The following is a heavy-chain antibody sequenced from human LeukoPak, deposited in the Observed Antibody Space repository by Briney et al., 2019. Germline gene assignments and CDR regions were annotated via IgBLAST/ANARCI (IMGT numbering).Heavy chain of an antibody. D-gene: IGHD1-26*01. CDR2: IYYSGST. V-gene: IGHV4-61*01. CDR3: AGDALKSCCYYPPFLDF. CDR1: GGSVSSGSYY. J-gene: IGHJ4*02. Sequence: SETLSLTCTVSGGSVSSGSYYWSWIRQPPGKGLEWIGYIYYSGSTNYNPSLKSRVTISVDTSKNQFSLKLSSVTAADTAVYYCAGDALKSCCYYPPFLDFRGQGILVTVSS.